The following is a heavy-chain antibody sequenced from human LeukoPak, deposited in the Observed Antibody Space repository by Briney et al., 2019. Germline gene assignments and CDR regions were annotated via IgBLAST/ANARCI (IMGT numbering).Heavy chain of an antibody. Sequence: KPSETLSLTCTLSGGSTSSYYWSGIRHPAGGGVGCIGRIYTSGSTNYTPSLKSRVTMSVDTSKNQSSLKLSSVTAAVTAVYYCARSPPSGWPYYYYYGMDVWGQGTTVTVSS. CDR3: ARSPPSGWPYYYYYGMDV. D-gene: IGHD6-19*01. CDR2: IYTSGST. CDR1: GGSTSSYY. J-gene: IGHJ6*02. V-gene: IGHV4-4*07.